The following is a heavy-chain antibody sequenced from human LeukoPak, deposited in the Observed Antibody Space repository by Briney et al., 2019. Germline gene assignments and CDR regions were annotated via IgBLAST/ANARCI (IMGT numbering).Heavy chain of an antibody. V-gene: IGHV3-21*01. D-gene: IGHD3-3*01. CDR1: GFTFSSYS. CDR3: ARTYYDFWSGPTDAFDI. Sequence: PGGSLRLSCAASGFTFSSYSMNWVRQAPGKGLEWVSSISSSSTYIYYADSMKGRFTISRDNAKNSLYLQMNSLRAEDTAVYYCARTYYDFWSGPTDAFDIXXXXTMVTVSS. J-gene: IGHJ3*02. CDR2: ISSSSTYI.